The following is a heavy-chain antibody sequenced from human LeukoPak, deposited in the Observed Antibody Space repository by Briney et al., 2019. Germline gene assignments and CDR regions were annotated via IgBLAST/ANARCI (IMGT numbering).Heavy chain of an antibody. CDR3: ARAGAPILRFDP. CDR1: GGSISSYY. V-gene: IGHV4-59*01. J-gene: IGHJ5*02. Sequence: SETLSLTCTVSGGSISSYYWSWIRQPPGKGLEWIGYIYYSGSTNYNPSLKSRVTISVDTSKNQFSLKLSSVTAADTAVYYCARAGAPILRFDPWGQGTLDTVSS. CDR2: IYYSGST.